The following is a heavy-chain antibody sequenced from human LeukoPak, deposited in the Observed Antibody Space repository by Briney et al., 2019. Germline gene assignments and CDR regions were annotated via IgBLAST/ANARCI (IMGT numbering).Heavy chain of an antibody. D-gene: IGHD3-10*01. Sequence: SETLSLTCTVSGGSISTSNYYWSWIRQPPGKGLEWIGYIYYSGSTNYNPSLKSRVTISVDTSKNQFSLKLSSVTAADTAVYYCASFSPVRGSGSYQPDYWYFDLWGRGTLVTVSS. J-gene: IGHJ2*01. CDR2: IYYSGST. CDR3: ASFSPVRGSGSYQPDYWYFDL. V-gene: IGHV4-61*01. CDR1: GGSISTSNYY.